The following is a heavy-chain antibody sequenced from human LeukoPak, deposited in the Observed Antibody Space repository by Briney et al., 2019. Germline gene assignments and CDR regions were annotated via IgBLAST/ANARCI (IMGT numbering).Heavy chain of an antibody. Sequence: GGSLRLSCAASGFTFSDYAMSWVRQVPGKGLEWVSTLSGSGTTTFYANSVKGRFTISRDSSKNTLYLQMNSLRAADTALYYCTKDHDTAGSTSSDYWGQGTLATVS. CDR1: GFTFSDYA. CDR2: LSGSGTTT. V-gene: IGHV3-23*01. D-gene: IGHD2-8*02. J-gene: IGHJ4*02. CDR3: TKDHDTAGSTSSDY.